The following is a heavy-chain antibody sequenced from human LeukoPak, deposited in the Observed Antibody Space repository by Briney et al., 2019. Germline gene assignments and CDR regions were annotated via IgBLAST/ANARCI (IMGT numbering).Heavy chain of an antibody. D-gene: IGHD2-15*01. J-gene: IGHJ4*02. CDR3: ARKRSSGGGPFDY. CDR1: GGSISSSNW. V-gene: IGHV4-4*02. Sequence: ASGTLSLTCAVSGGSISSSNWWSWVRQPPGKGLEWIGETYHSGSTNYNPSLKSRVTISVDKSKNQFSLKLSSVTAADTAVYYCARKRSSGGGPFDYWGQGTLVTVSS. CDR2: TYHSGST.